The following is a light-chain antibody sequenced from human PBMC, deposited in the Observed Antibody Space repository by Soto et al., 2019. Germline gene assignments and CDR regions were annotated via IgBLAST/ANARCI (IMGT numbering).Light chain of an antibody. V-gene: IGLV7-46*01. CDR2: DTS. J-gene: IGLJ3*02. CDR3: LLSYTDARV. Sequence: QTVVTQEPSLTVSPGGTVTLTFGSSTGAVTSGHYPYWFQQKPGQAPRTLIYDTSDKHSWTPARFSGSLIGGKAALTLSGAQPEDEAEYYCLLSYTDARVFGGGTKVTVL. CDR1: TGAVTSGHY.